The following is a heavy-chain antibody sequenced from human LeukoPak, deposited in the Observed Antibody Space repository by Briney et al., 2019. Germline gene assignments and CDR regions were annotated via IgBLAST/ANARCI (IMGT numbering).Heavy chain of an antibody. D-gene: IGHD1-7*01. Sequence: PSETLSLTCAVYGGSFSGYYLSWIRQPPGKGLEWIGEINHSGSTNYNPSLKSRVTISVDTSKNQFSLKLSSVTAADTAVYYCARDNVGNYPYYYYGMDVWGQGTTVTVSS. CDR3: ARDNVGNYPYYYYGMDV. J-gene: IGHJ6*02. CDR2: INHSGST. V-gene: IGHV4-34*01. CDR1: GGSFSGYY.